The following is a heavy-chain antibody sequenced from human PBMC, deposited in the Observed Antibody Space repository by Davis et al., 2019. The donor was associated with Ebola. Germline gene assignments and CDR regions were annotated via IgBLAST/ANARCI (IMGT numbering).Heavy chain of an antibody. Sequence: GESLKISCAASGFTFSSYSMNWVRQAPGKGLEWVSSISSSSSYIYYADSVKGRFTISRDNSKNTLYLQMNNLRAEDTAVYYCARDLNYYDFWSGYPDYWGQGTLVTVSS. CDR2: ISSSSSYI. D-gene: IGHD3-3*01. CDR3: ARDLNYYDFWSGYPDY. CDR1: GFTFSSYS. J-gene: IGHJ4*02. V-gene: IGHV3-21*01.